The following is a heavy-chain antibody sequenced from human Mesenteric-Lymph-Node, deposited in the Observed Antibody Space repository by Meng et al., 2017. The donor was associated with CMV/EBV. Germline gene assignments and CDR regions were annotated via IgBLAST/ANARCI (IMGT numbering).Heavy chain of an antibody. D-gene: IGHD3-10*01. J-gene: IGHJ2*01. CDR2: MSYSGSA. CDR3: TRIPGRGSGTYYWGYFDL. CDR1: SVSSGTYY. Sequence: SVSSGTYYGNWIRQPPGKELEWIGYMSYSGSANYNPSLKGRITLSVDTSKNQFSLKLSSVTAADTAVYYCTRIPGRGSGTYYWGYFDLWGRGTLVTVSS. V-gene: IGHV4-61*01.